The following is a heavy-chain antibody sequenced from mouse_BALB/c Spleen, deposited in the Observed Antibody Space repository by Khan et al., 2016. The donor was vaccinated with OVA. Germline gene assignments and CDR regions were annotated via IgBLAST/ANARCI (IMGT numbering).Heavy chain of an antibody. V-gene: IGHV8-12*01. CDR3: ARSRWLHSYGMDY. D-gene: IGHD2-3*01. Sequence: QVTLNESGPGILQPSQTLSLTCSFSGFSLSSSGMGMSWIRQPSGKGLEWLEHIYWEDDKRYNPSLKSRLTVSKDTSRNQVFLNITDVDTAETATYYFARSRWLHSYGMDYWGQGTSVIVSS. CDR1: GFSLSSSGMG. J-gene: IGHJ4*01. CDR2: IYWEDDK.